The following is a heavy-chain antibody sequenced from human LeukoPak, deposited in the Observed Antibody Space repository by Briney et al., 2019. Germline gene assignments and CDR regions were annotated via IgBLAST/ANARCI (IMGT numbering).Heavy chain of an antibody. V-gene: IGHV4-39*01. CDR3: ARPGVSSGWYVPEFDY. J-gene: IGHJ4*02. Sequence: KPSETLSLTCTVSGGSISSSSYYWGWIRQPPGKGLEWIGSIYYSGSTYYNPSLKSRVTISVDTSKNQFSLKLSSVTAADTAVYYCARPGVSSGWYVPEFDYWGQGTLVTVSS. CDR1: GGSISSSSYY. D-gene: IGHD6-19*01. CDR2: IYYSGST.